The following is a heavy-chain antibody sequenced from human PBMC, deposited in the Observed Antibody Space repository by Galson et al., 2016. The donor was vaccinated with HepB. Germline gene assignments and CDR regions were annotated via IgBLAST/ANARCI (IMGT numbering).Heavy chain of an antibody. Sequence: SLRLSCAVSGIALNNYAMSWVRQAPGKGLEWVAGTNGGGRNTFYAESVKGRFTVSRNIYNNTVFLQIDSLRGADTAVYFCAKDGLVSADYWGQGTLVTVSS. V-gene: IGHV3-23*01. CDR1: GIALNNYA. CDR3: AKDGLVSADY. J-gene: IGHJ4*02. CDR2: TNGGGRNT. D-gene: IGHD6-19*01.